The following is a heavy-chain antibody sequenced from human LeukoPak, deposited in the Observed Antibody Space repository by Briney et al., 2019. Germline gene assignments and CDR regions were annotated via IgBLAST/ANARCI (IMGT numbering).Heavy chain of an antibody. D-gene: IGHD3-16*01. CDR2: INHSGST. Sequence: SETLSLTCAVYGGSFSGYYWSWIRQPPGKGLEWIGEINHSGSTNYNPSLKSRVTISVDTFKNQFSLKLSSVTAADTAVYYCARLGAIGPSADYYYYYMDVWGKGTTVTISS. J-gene: IGHJ6*03. CDR3: ARLGAIGPSADYYYYYMDV. V-gene: IGHV4-34*01. CDR1: GGSFSGYY.